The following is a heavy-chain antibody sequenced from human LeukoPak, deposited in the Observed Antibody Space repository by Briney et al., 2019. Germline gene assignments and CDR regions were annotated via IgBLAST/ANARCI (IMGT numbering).Heavy chain of an antibody. Sequence: EGSLRLSCAASGFTFSSYAMSWVRQAPGKGLEWVSAISGSGGSTYYADSVKGRFTISRDNSKNTLYLQMNSLRAEDTAVYYCAKLGQMTTVTTSENYWGQGTLVTVSS. V-gene: IGHV3-23*01. CDR1: GFTFSSYA. D-gene: IGHD4-17*01. CDR2: ISGSGGST. J-gene: IGHJ4*02. CDR3: AKLGQMTTVTTSENY.